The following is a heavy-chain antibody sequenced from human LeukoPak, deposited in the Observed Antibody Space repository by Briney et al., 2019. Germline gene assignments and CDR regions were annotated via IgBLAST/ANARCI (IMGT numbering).Heavy chain of an antibody. J-gene: IGHJ6*02. CDR1: GFTFSSYA. CDR3: ARDRGSNDYGDYGNYYYYGMDV. Sequence: PGGSLRPSCAASGFTFSSYAMSWVRQAPGKGLEWVSYISSSSSTIYYADSVKGRFTISRDNAKNSLYLQMNSLRDEDTAVYYCARDRGSNDYGDYGNYYYYGMDVWGQGTTVTVSS. CDR2: ISSSSSTI. D-gene: IGHD4-17*01. V-gene: IGHV3-48*02.